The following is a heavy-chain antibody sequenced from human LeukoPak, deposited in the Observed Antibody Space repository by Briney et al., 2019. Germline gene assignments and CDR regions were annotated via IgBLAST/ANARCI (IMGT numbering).Heavy chain of an antibody. J-gene: IGHJ4*02. CDR1: GFTFSTYS. D-gene: IGHD3-10*01. Sequence: NPGGSLRLSCAASGFTFSTYSMNWVRHAPGKGLEWVSSIDSDSKYIFHADSVKGRFTISRDNAKNSLYLQMNSLRAEDTAVYYCARDLSYYGSGSYYYSDNWGQGTLVTVSS. V-gene: IGHV3-21*01. CDR2: IDSDSKYI. CDR3: ARDLSYYGSGSYYYSDN.